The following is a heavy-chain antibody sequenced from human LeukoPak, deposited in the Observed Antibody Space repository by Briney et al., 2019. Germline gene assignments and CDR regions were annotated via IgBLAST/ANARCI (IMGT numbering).Heavy chain of an antibody. CDR1: GYSFTSYW. CDR3: ARHAIYSDSSSAFDI. V-gene: IGHV5-51*01. J-gene: IGHJ3*02. CDR2: IYPGDSNT. D-gene: IGHD6-6*01. Sequence: PGGSLQISCEGSGYSFTSYWIGWVRQLPGKGLDWMGIIYPGDSNTRYSPSFQGQVTISADKSINTAYLQWSSLKASDTAMYYCARHAIYSDSSSAFDIWGQGTMVTVSS.